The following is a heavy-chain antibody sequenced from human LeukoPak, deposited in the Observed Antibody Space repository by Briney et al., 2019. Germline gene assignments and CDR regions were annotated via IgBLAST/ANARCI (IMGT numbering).Heavy chain of an antibody. CDR1: GFTFSSYS. CDR3: ARDIGDYVWGSYRPYYFDY. D-gene: IGHD3-16*02. J-gene: IGHJ4*02. CDR2: ISSSSSYI. Sequence: GGPLRLSCAASGFTFSSYSMNWVRQAPGKGLEWVSSISSSSSYIYYADSVKGRFTISRDNAKNSLYPQMNSLRAEDTAVYYCARDIGDYVWGSYRPYYFDYWGQGTLVTVSS. V-gene: IGHV3-21*01.